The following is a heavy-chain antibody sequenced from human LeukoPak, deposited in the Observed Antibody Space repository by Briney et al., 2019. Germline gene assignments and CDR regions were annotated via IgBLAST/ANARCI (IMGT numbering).Heavy chain of an antibody. CDR3: ARLFEYQYYFDY. J-gene: IGHJ4*02. V-gene: IGHV4-39*01. CDR1: GGSISSGSYY. D-gene: IGHD2-2*01. CDR2: IYYSGST. Sequence: SETLSLTCTSSGGSISSGSYYWGWIRQPPGKGLEWIGSIYYSGSTYYNPSLKSRVTISVDTSRNQFSLKLSSVTAADTAVYYCARLFEYQYYFDYWGQGTLVTVSS.